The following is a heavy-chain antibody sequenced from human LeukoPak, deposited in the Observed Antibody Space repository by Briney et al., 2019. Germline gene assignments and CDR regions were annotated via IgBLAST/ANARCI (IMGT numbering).Heavy chain of an antibody. CDR3: ARGGTSGYSSTRHFWGGNYYFDY. V-gene: IGHV3-7*01. CDR2: INQDGSEK. Sequence: GGSPRLSCAASGFTFSSHWMSWVRQAPGQGLEWVANINQDGSEKYYLDSAKGRFTISRDNARNSLYLQVNSLRAEDTAVYYCARGGTSGYSSTRHFWGGNYYFDYWGQGSLVTVSS. J-gene: IGHJ4*02. CDR1: GFTFSSHW. D-gene: IGHD2-2*01.